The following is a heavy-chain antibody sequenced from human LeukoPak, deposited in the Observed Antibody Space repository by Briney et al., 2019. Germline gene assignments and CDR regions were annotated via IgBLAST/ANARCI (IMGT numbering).Heavy chain of an antibody. CDR1: GFTVSSNY. D-gene: IGHD3-22*01. Sequence: GGSLRLSCAASGFTVSSNYMSWVRQAPGKGLEWVSVIYSGGSTYYADSVKGRFTISRDSSKNTLYLQMNSLRAEDTAVYYCAREYYYDSSGYYYRDYWGQGTLVTVSS. CDR2: IYSGGST. J-gene: IGHJ4*02. CDR3: AREYYYDSSGYYYRDY. V-gene: IGHV3-66*01.